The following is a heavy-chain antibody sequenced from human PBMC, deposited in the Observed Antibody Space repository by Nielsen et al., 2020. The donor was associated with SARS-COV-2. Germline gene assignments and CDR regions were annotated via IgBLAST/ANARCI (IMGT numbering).Heavy chain of an antibody. Sequence: GGSLRLSCAASGFTFSSYAMHWVRQAPGKGLEWVAVISYDGSNKYYADSVKGRFTISRDNSKNTLYLQMNSLRAEDTAVYYCARQAITIFGVVSGDAFDIWGQGTMVTVSS. D-gene: IGHD3-3*01. CDR2: ISYDGSNK. V-gene: IGHV3-30-3*01. J-gene: IGHJ3*02. CDR3: ARQAITIFGVVSGDAFDI. CDR1: GFTFSSYA.